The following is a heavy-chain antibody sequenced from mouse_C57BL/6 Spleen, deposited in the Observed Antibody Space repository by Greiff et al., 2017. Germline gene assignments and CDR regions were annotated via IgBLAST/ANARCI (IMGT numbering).Heavy chain of an antibody. CDR2: IDPSDSDT. CDR3: ARSGQLRRFDY. CDR1: GYTFTSYW. J-gene: IGHJ2*01. V-gene: IGHV1-52*01. D-gene: IGHD3-2*02. Sequence: VQLQQPGAELVRPGSSVKLSCKASGYTFTSYWMHWVKQRPIQGLEWIGNIDPSDSDTHYNQKFKDKATLTVDKSSSTAYMQLSSLTSEDSAVYYCARSGQLRRFDYWGQGTTLTVSS.